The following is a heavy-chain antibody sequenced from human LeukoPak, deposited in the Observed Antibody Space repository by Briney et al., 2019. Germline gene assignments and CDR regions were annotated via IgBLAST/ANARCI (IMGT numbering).Heavy chain of an antibody. CDR2: IKEDGSEE. Sequence: GGSLRLSCTASGFTFSIYWMSWVRQAPGKGLEWVASIKEDGSEEHYVDSVKGRFTISRDNARNSVHVQMNSLRAEDTALYYCARKRGSLTKAYYFDYWGQGTLVTVSS. CDR1: GFTFSIYW. J-gene: IGHJ4*02. CDR3: ARKRGSLTKAYYFDY. V-gene: IGHV3-7*03. D-gene: IGHD1-14*01.